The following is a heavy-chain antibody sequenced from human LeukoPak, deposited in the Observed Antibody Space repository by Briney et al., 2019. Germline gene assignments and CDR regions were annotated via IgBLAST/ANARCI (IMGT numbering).Heavy chain of an antibody. CDR3: AKYGGSGWVIDN. CDR1: GGSISSYY. Sequence: SETLSLTCSVSGGSISSYYWTWIRQPPGKGLEWIGYIYYTGATSYNPSLKSRVTISVDTSKNQFSLKVTSVTTADTAVYYCAKYGGSGWVIDNWGQGTLVTVSS. CDR2: IYYTGAT. D-gene: IGHD6-19*01. J-gene: IGHJ4*02. V-gene: IGHV4-59*08.